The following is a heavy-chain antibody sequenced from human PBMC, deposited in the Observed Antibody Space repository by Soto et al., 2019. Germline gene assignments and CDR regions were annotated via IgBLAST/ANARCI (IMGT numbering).Heavy chain of an antibody. CDR3: ARDQSGSYYYGMDV. D-gene: IGHD5-12*01. J-gene: IGHJ6*02. Sequence: QVQLVESGGGVVQPGRSLRLSCAASGFTFSSYAMHWVRQAPGKGLEWVAVISYDGSNKYYADSVKGRFTISRDNSKNTLYLQMNSLRAEDTAVYYCARDQSGSYYYGMDVWGQGTTVTVSS. V-gene: IGHV3-30-3*01. CDR1: GFTFSSYA. CDR2: ISYDGSNK.